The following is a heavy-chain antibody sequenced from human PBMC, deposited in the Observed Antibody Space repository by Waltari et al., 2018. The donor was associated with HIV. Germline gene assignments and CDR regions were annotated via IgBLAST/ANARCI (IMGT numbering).Heavy chain of an antibody. CDR1: QSTFISYG. J-gene: IGHJ5*02. V-gene: IGHV3-30*18. CDR3: AKDMVIYTGGTFSCCTA. Sequence: QVQLVESGGGVVQPGRSLRSSCATSQSTFISYGMYWVRKAPGKGVEGVGLILIDGSNEYYADYVNGRFIIARDNSKNKMYLEMNCLRTEGTAVYYWAKDMVIYTGGTFSCCTAWGQGTLVIVSS. CDR2: ILIDGSNE. D-gene: IGHD2-15*01.